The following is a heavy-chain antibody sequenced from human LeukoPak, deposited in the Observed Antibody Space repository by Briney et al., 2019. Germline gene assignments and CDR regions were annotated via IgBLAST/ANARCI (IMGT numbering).Heavy chain of an antibody. D-gene: IGHD3-10*01. CDR1: GYTFTSHY. Sequence: ASVKVSCKASGYTFTSHYMHWVRQAPGKGLEWMGGFDPEDGETIYAQKFQGRVTMTEDTSTDTAYMELSSLRSEDTAVYYCATVRVPESPYYYGSGSYPGHLGYWGQGTLVTVSS. CDR3: ATVRVPESPYYYGSGSYPGHLGY. CDR2: FDPEDGET. V-gene: IGHV1-24*01. J-gene: IGHJ4*02.